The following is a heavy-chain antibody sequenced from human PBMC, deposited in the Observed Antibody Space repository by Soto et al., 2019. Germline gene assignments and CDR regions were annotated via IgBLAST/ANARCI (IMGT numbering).Heavy chain of an antibody. D-gene: IGHD3-3*01. CDR2: ISYDGRNK. J-gene: IGHJ4*02. Sequence: QVQLVESGGGVVQPGRSLRLSCGGSGFTFSDYCMHWVRQAPGKGLEWVAIISYDGRNKVYGDSVKGRFTISRDNSKKALYLQMNSLRPEDTAVYCCAKEGHSLYRSGYFDFWGQGTLVTISS. CDR3: AKEGHSLYRSGYFDF. V-gene: IGHV3-30*18. CDR1: GFTFSDYC.